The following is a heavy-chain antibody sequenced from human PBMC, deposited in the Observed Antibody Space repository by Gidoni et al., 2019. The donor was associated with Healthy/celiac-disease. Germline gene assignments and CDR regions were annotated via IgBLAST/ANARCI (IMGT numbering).Heavy chain of an antibody. CDR1: GDSVPSNSAA. D-gene: IGHD2-15*01. V-gene: IGHV6-1*01. CDR3: ARARAYCSGGSCYRTLSYYYYYGMDV. J-gene: IGHJ6*02. CDR2: TYYRSKWYN. Sequence: QVQLQQSGPGLVKPSQTLSLTCAISGDSVPSNSAAWNWIRQSPSRGLEWLGRTYYRSKWYNDYAVSVKSRITINPDTSKNQFSLQLNSVTPEDTAVYYCARARAYCSGGSCYRTLSYYYYYGMDVWGQGTTVTVSS.